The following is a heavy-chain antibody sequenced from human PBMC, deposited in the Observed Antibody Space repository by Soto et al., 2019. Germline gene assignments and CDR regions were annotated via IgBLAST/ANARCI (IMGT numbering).Heavy chain of an antibody. CDR3: AKDGRITMIVVVIPAYFDY. CDR2: ISGSGGST. V-gene: IGHV3-23*01. D-gene: IGHD3-22*01. CDR1: GFTFSSYA. J-gene: IGHJ4*02. Sequence: EVQLLESGGGLVQPGGSLRLSCAASGFTFSSYAMSWVRQAPGKGLEWVSAISGSGGSTYYADSVKGRFTISRDNSKNTLYLQMNSLRAEDTAVYYCAKDGRITMIVVVIPAYFDYWGQGTLVTVSS.